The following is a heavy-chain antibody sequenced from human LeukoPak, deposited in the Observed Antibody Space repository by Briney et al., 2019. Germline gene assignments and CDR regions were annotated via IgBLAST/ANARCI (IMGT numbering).Heavy chain of an antibody. V-gene: IGHV4-59*01. D-gene: IGHD4-17*01. CDR1: GGSFSGYY. Sequence: SETLSLTCAVYGGSFSGYYWSWIRQPPGKGLEWIGYIYYSGSTNYNPSLKSRVTISVDTSKNQFSLKLSSVTAADTAVYYCARSKTTGYYYYYMDVWGKGTTVTISS. CDR3: ARSKTTGYYYYYMDV. CDR2: IYYSGST. J-gene: IGHJ6*03.